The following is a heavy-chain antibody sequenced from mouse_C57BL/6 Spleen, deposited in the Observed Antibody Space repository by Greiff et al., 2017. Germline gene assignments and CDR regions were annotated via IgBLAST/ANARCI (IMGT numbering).Heavy chain of an antibody. CDR2: IHPNSGST. CDR1: GYTFTSYW. J-gene: IGHJ3*01. D-gene: IGHD2-4*01. V-gene: IGHV1-64*01. Sequence: QVQLQQPGAELVKPGASVKLSCKASGYTFTSYWMHWVKQRPGQGLEWIGMIHPNSGSTNYNEKFKSKATLTVDTASSTAYMQLSSLTSEDSAVYYCARIYDYDDGRFGYWGQGTLVTVSA. CDR3: ARIYDYDDGRFGY.